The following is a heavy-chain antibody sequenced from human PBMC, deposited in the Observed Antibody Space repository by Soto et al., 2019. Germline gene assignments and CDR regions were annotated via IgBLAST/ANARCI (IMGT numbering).Heavy chain of an antibody. D-gene: IGHD1-26*01. CDR2: INAGNGNT. CDR3: AFTWWELLVSGLDY. CDR1: GYTFTSYA. V-gene: IGHV1-3*01. J-gene: IGHJ4*01. Sequence: SVKVSCKASGYTFTSYAMHWVRQAPGQRLEWMGWINAGNGNTKYSQKFQGRVTITRDTSASTAYMELSSLRSEDTAVYYCAFTWWELLVSGLDYWAKGSLVTVS.